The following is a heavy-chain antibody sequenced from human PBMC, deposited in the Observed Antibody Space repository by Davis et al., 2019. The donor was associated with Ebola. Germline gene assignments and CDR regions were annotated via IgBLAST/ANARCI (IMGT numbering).Heavy chain of an antibody. D-gene: IGHD2-15*01. J-gene: IGHJ6*02. Sequence: GESLKISCAASGFTFTTYSMNWVRQAPGKGLEWVSSISSSSSYIYYADSVKGRFTISRDNAKNSLYLQMNSLRAEDTAVYYCAREYCSGGSCLFYYGMDVWGQGTTVTVSS. CDR2: ISSSSSYI. V-gene: IGHV3-21*01. CDR1: GFTFTTYS. CDR3: AREYCSGGSCLFYYGMDV.